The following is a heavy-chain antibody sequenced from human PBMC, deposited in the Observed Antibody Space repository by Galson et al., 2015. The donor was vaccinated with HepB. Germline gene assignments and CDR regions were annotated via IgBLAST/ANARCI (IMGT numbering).Heavy chain of an antibody. V-gene: IGHV3-33*06. Sequence: SLRLSCAASGFTFSSYGMHWVRQAPGKGLEWVAVIWYDGSNKYYADSVKGRFTISRDNSKNTLYLQMNSLRAEDTAVYYCAKDLRDFWSGDPGGEDWFDPWGQGTLVTVSS. CDR2: IWYDGSNK. CDR1: GFTFSSYG. CDR3: AKDLRDFWSGDPGGEDWFDP. J-gene: IGHJ5*02. D-gene: IGHD3-3*01.